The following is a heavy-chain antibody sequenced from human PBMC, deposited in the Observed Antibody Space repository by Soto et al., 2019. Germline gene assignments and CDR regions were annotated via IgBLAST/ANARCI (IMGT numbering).Heavy chain of an antibody. CDR1: GYTFISYY. Sequence: QVQLVQSGAAVKKPGASVKVSCKASGYTFISYYIHWVRQAPGQGLEWMAIINPSGGSTIYEQKFQVRVTMTRDTATSTVDMELRSLRSEDTAVDYCAREEVAVAGGDYYFDHWVQGTLVTVSS. D-gene: IGHD6-19*01. V-gene: IGHV1-46*01. CDR2: INPSGGST. CDR3: AREEVAVAGGDYYFDH. J-gene: IGHJ4*02.